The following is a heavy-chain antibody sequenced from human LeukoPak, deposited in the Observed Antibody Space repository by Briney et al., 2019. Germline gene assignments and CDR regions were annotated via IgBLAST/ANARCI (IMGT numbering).Heavy chain of an antibody. CDR1: GFTFSSYA. J-gene: IGHJ6*02. CDR3: AKQYYDFWSGYYNYYYGMDV. Sequence: GGSLRLSCAASGFTFSSYAMSWVRQAPGKGLEWVSAISGSGGSTYYADSVKGRFTISRDNSKNTLYLQMNSLRAEDTAVYYCAKQYYDFWSGYYNYYYGMDVWGQGTTVIVSS. CDR2: ISGSGGST. D-gene: IGHD3-3*01. V-gene: IGHV3-23*01.